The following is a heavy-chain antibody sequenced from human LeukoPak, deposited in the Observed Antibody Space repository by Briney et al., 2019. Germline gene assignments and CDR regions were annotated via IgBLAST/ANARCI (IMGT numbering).Heavy chain of an antibody. V-gene: IGHV4-39*01. CDR2: IYYSGST. D-gene: IGHD3-10*01. CDR3: ARGNFGGFNWFDP. J-gene: IGHJ5*02. CDR1: GFTVSSNY. Sequence: GSLRLSCAASGFTVSSNYMSWTRQPPGKGLEWIGSIYYSGSTYYNPSLKSRVTISVDTSKNQFSLKLSSVTAADTAVYYCARGNFGGFNWFDPWGQGTLVTVSS.